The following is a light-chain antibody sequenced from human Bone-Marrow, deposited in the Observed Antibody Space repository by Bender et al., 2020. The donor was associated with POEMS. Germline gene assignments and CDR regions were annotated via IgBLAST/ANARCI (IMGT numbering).Light chain of an antibody. V-gene: IGLV2-23*02. CDR2: ENS. CDR1: NTDLVPHIV. CDR3: SSYDATSTLFV. J-gene: IGLJ1*01. Sequence: QSALTHPAPVSQSPVHSITLSSTGDNTDLVPHIVVSSYPQHPGRVPQVMIYENSKRSSGVSDRFSASKSGSTASLTISGLQAEDEADYYCSSYDATSTLFVFGSGTKVSVL.